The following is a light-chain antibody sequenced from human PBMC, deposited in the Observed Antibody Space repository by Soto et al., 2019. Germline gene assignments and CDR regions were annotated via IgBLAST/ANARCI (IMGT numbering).Light chain of an antibody. Sequence: IHMIQSPSSLSSSVGHKVTITYRASQTISGYLDWYQQRPGKAPKLLIYAASSLQSRVPSSFSGGGSGTDFILTISSLQPEDFASYYCQQSYDFPLTFGQGTRLEI. CDR1: QTISGY. J-gene: IGKJ5*01. CDR3: QQSYDFPLT. CDR2: AAS. V-gene: IGKV1-39*01.